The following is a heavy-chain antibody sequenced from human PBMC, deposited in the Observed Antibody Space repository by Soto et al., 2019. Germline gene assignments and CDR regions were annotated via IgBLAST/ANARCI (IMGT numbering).Heavy chain of an antibody. CDR1: GDSVSSNSVV. CDR3: ARANIGYFDY. V-gene: IGHV6-1*01. CDR2: TYYRSKWYN. Sequence: SQTVSLTCAISGDSVSSNSVVWNWIRQSPSRGLEWLGRTYYRSKWYNDYASSVKSRITINPDTSKNQFSLQLNSVTPEDTAVYYCARANIGYFDYWGQGTPVTVSS. J-gene: IGHJ4*02. D-gene: IGHD5-12*01.